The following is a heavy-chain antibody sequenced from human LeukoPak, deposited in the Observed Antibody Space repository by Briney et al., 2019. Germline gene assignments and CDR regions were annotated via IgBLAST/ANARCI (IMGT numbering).Heavy chain of an antibody. D-gene: IGHD4-17*01. J-gene: IGHJ4*02. V-gene: IGHV4-39*01. CDR2: IYYSGST. CDR3: ARQPFISYGDYVFDY. CDR1: GGSISSSSYY. Sequence: PSETLSLTCTVSGGSISSSSYYWGWIRQPPGKGLEWIGSIYYSGSTYYNPSLKSRVTISVDTSKNQFSLKLSSVTAADTAVCYCARQPFISYGDYVFDYWGQGTLVTVSS.